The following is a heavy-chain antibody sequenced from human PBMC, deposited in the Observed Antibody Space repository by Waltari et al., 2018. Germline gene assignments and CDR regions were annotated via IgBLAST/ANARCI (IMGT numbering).Heavy chain of an antibody. CDR3: ARGAVLVAFDV. Sequence: QVQLQQWGAGLLKPSETLSLTCAVYGGSFSGYYWSWIRQPPGKGLEWIGEINHSGSTNYNPSLKSRVTISVDTSNNQFSLKLSSVTAADTAVYYCARGAVLVAFDVWGQGTMVTVSS. CDR1: GGSFSGYY. J-gene: IGHJ3*01. V-gene: IGHV4-34*01. CDR2: INHSGST. D-gene: IGHD2-8*01.